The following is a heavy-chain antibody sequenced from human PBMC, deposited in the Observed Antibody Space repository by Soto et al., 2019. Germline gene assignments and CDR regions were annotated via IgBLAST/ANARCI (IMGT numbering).Heavy chain of an antibody. J-gene: IGHJ6*03. CDR1: GFTFSTYW. V-gene: IGHV3-7*01. CDR3: ARHPAYTLDYYYYYMDV. CDR2: IKQDRSEK. D-gene: IGHD4-4*01. Sequence: GGSLRLSCAASGFTFSTYWMSWVRQAPGQGLEWVANIKQDRSEKYYVDSVKGRFTISRDNAKNSLYLQMNSLRAEDTAVYYWARHPAYTLDYYYYYMDVGGKGTTVTVSS.